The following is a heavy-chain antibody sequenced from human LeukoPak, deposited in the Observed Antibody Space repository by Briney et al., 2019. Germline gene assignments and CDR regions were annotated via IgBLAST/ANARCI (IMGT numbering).Heavy chain of an antibody. Sequence: GGSLRLSCAASGFTFSSYAMSWVRQAPGKGLEWVSAISGSGGNTYYADSVQGRFSISRDNSKNTLYLQMNSLRAEDTAVYFCARVRNLNSVAGTVDYWGQGTLVTVSS. V-gene: IGHV3-23*01. CDR2: ISGSGGNT. CDR1: GFTFSSYA. D-gene: IGHD6-19*01. J-gene: IGHJ4*02. CDR3: ARVRNLNSVAGTVDY.